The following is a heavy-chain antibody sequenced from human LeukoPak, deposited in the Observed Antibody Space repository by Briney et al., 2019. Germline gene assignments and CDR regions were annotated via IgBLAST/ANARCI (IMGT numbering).Heavy chain of an antibody. D-gene: IGHD2-2*01. V-gene: IGHV1-18*01. J-gene: IGHJ4*02. CDR1: GGTFSSYG. CDR2: ISAYNGNT. CDR3: ARYCSSTSCYVDY. Sequence: ASVKVSCQASGGTFSSYGISWVRQAPGQGLEWMGWISAYNGNTNYAQKLQGRVTMTTDTSTSTAYMELRSLRSDDTAVYYCARYCSSTSCYVDYWGQGTLVTVSS.